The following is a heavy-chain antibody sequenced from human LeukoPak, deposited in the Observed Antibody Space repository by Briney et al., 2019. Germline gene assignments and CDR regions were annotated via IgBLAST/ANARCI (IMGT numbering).Heavy chain of an antibody. D-gene: IGHD6-19*01. CDR3: AKDQGSSGWYPDY. CDR2: ISYDGSNK. J-gene: IGHJ4*02. Sequence: SLRLSCAASGFTFSSYGMHWLPQAPGKGLEWVAVISYDGSNKYYEDSVKGRFTTSRDTSKTTLYLQMNSLSAEDTAVYYCAKDQGSSGWYPDYWGQGTLVTVSS. V-gene: IGHV3-30*18. CDR1: GFTFSSYG.